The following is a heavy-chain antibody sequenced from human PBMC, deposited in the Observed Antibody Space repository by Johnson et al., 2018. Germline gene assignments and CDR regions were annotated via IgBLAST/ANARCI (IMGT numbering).Heavy chain of an antibody. Sequence: VQLVQSGGGLVQPGGSLRLSCAASGFTFSSYAMSWVRQAPGKGLEWVSAISGSGGSTYYVDSVKGRFTISRDNSKNTLYLQMNSLRAGDTAVYYCAKEAVGGTNYYYYYYMDVWGKGTTVTVSS. CDR2: ISGSGGST. J-gene: IGHJ6*03. CDR1: GFTFSSYA. CDR3: AKEAVGGTNYYYYYYMDV. D-gene: IGHD6-19*01. V-gene: IGHV3-23*04.